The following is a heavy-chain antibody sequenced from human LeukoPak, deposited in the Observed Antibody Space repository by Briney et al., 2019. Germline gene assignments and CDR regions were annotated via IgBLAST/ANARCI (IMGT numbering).Heavy chain of an antibody. CDR1: GGTFSSYT. Sequence: ASVKVSCKASGGTFSSYTISWVRQAPGQGLEWMGRSIPILGIANHAQQVQGRVTITADKHTRAPYIELSSLRSEDTAVYYCARDLERRRVYCGGDCYLHAFDIWGQGTMVTVSS. CDR2: SIPILGIA. V-gene: IGHV1-69*04. D-gene: IGHD2-21*01. J-gene: IGHJ3*02. CDR3: ARDLERRRVYCGGDCYLHAFDI.